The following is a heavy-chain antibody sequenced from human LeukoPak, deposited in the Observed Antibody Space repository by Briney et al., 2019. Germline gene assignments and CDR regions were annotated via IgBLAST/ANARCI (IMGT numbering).Heavy chain of an antibody. Sequence: GGSLRLSCAASGFTFSSYNMNWVRQAPGKGLEWVSYISSSSSTIYYADSVKGRFTISRDNAKNSLYLQMNSLRAEDTAVYYCARDSPYYYDSSGLSDYWGQGTLVTVSS. CDR1: GFTFSSYN. CDR2: ISSSSSTI. D-gene: IGHD3-22*01. V-gene: IGHV3-48*01. J-gene: IGHJ4*02. CDR3: ARDSPYYYDSSGLSDY.